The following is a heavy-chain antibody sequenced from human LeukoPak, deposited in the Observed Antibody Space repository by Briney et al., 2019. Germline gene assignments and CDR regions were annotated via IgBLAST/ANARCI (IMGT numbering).Heavy chain of an antibody. V-gene: IGHV3-7*03. CDR1: GFTFSSSW. J-gene: IGHJ4*02. CDR3: AKDLKPDNGYGIDH. D-gene: IGHD5-12*01. Sequence: GGSLRLSCAASGFTFSSSWMHWVRQAPGKGLEWVANIKEDGSLKQYVDSVKGRFTISRDNAENSLYLQMNSLRVEDTAIYYCAKDLKPDNGYGIDHWGQGTLVTVSS. CDR2: IKEDGSLK.